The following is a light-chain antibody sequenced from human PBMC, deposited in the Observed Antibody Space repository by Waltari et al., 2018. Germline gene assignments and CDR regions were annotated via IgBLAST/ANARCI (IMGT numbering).Light chain of an antibody. Sequence: QSALTQPASVSGSPGQSITISCTGTSSDVGGYNYVSWYQQHPGKAPKLMISDVSNRPSGVSNRFSGSKSGNTASLTISGLQAEDGADYYCSSYTSSNTLWVFGGGTKLTVL. CDR3: SSYTSSNTLWV. CDR1: SSDVGGYNY. J-gene: IGLJ3*02. CDR2: DVS. V-gene: IGLV2-14*03.